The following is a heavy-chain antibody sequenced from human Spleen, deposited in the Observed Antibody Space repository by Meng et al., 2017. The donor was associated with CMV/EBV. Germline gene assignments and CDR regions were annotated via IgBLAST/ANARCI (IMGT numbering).Heavy chain of an antibody. Sequence: GESLKTSCAASGFTFSNYGMHWVRQAPGKAPEWVAVIWYDGSNKDHADSVKGRFTISRDNSKNTLYLQMNNLRAEDTALYYCSRGPYAYQTDYWGQGTLVTVSS. J-gene: IGHJ4*02. CDR3: SRGPYAYQTDY. CDR2: IWYDGSNK. D-gene: IGHD2-2*01. V-gene: IGHV3-33*01. CDR1: GFTFSNYG.